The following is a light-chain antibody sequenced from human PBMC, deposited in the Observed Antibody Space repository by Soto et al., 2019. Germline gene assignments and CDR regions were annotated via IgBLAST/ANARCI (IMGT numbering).Light chain of an antibody. CDR3: QQYNSYSALT. Sequence: DIQMTQSPSTLSASVGDRFTITCRASQSISSWLAWYRQKPGKAPKLLIYDASSLESGVPSRFSGSGSGTEFTLTISSLQPDDFATYYCQQYNSYSALTFGGGTKVDI. CDR1: QSISSW. CDR2: DAS. V-gene: IGKV1-5*01. J-gene: IGKJ4*01.